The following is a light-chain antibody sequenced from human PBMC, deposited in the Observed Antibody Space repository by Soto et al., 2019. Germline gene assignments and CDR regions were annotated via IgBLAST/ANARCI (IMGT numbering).Light chain of an antibody. V-gene: IGKV1-5*01. CDR1: QPISNW. CDR2: DSS. Sequence: DIQMTQSPSTLSASVGDRVTISCRASQPISNWLAWYQQKPGKAPKLLIYDSSSLETGVPPGFSGTGSGTQYTHTISSLQPDDSETYYCQQYNSDPYTFGQGTRMQIK. J-gene: IGKJ2*01. CDR3: QQYNSDPYT.